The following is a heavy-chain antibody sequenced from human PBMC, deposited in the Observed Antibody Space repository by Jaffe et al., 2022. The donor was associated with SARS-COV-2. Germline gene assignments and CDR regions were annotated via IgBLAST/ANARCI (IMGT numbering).Heavy chain of an antibody. D-gene: IGHD5-18*01. J-gene: IGHJ4*02. CDR1: GFSLSTSGVG. V-gene: IGHV2-5*01. Sequence: QITLKESGPTLVKPTQTLTLTCTFSGFSLSTSGVGVGWIRQPPGKALEWLALIYWNDDKRYSPSLKSRLTITKDTSKNQVVLTMTNMDPVDTATYYCAHRREARAAMAFFNDYWGQGTLVTVSS. CDR3: AHRREARAAMAFFNDY. CDR2: IYWNDDK.